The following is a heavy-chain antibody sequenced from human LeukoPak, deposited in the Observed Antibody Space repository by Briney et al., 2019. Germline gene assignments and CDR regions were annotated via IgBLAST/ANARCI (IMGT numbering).Heavy chain of an antibody. CDR2: ISPTGSTT. V-gene: IGHV3-74*01. D-gene: IGHD6-6*01. CDR3: ARGPNSNWSGLDF. CDR1: GFSFSGHW. J-gene: IGHJ4*02. Sequence: GGSLRLSCTASGFSFSGHWMHWARQLPGKGLVWDSRISPTGSTTSYADSVKGRFTVSRDNAKNTLYLQVNNLRAEDTAVYYCARGPNSNWSGLDFWGQGTLLTVSS.